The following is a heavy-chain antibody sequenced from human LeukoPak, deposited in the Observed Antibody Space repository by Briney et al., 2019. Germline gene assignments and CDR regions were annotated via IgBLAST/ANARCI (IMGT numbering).Heavy chain of an antibody. D-gene: IGHD5-18*01. CDR2: IWYDGSNK. J-gene: IGHJ4*02. V-gene: IGHV3-33*01. CDR3: ARDPYGTALARGNFDF. CDR1: GFTFSSYG. Sequence: PGRSLRLSCAASGFTFSSYGMHWVRQAPGKWLEWVAVIWYDGSNKYYADSVKGRFTISRDNSKNTLYLQMNSLRAEDTAVYYCARDPYGTALARGNFDFWGQGTLVTVSS.